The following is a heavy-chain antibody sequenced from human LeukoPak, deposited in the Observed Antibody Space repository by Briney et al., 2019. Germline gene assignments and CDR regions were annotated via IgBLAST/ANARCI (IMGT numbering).Heavy chain of an antibody. V-gene: IGHV3-21*04. CDR2: ISSSSDYI. CDR3: AKDLVVGISGGAFDI. D-gene: IGHD3-22*01. J-gene: IGHJ3*02. CDR1: GFTFTTFN. Sequence: PGGSLRLSCAASGFTFTTFNMNWVRQSPGKGLEWVSCISSSSDYIYYADSVKGRFTISRDNSRNSLYLQMNSLRAEDMALYYCAKDLVVGISGGAFDIWGQGTMVTVSS.